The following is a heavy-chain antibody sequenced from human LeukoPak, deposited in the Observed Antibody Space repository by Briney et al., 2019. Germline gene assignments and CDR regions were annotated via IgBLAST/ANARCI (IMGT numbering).Heavy chain of an antibody. CDR3: TAGAYSSSWYGYYYYGMDV. V-gene: IGHV4-30-2*01. Sequence: SETLSLTCAVSGGSISSGGYSWSWIRQPPGKGLEWIGYIYHSGSSYYNPSLKSRVTISVDRSKNQSSLKLSSVTAADTAVYYCTAGAYSSSWYGYYYYGMDVWGQGTTVTVSS. J-gene: IGHJ6*02. CDR1: GGSISSGGYS. CDR2: IYHSGSS. D-gene: IGHD6-13*01.